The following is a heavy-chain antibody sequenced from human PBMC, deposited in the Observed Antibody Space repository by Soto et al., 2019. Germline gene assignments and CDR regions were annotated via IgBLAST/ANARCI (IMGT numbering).Heavy chain of an antibody. J-gene: IGHJ4*02. CDR3: NSYPDYWGGHGTL. CDR2: VKSKADGGTA. Sequence: EVQLVESGGGLVQPGGSLRLSCAASGFSITNTGMHWVRQAPGKGLEWVGRVKSKADGGTADYAAPVKGRFPVSRDDSKDTEDLQMNSLTIGDAAVGYCNSYPDYWGGHGTLGGQGTLVTVSS. D-gene: IGHD3-3*01. CDR1: GFSITNTG. V-gene: IGHV3-15*07.